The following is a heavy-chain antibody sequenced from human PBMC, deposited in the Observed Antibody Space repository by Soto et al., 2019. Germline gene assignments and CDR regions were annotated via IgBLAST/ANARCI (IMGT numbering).Heavy chain of an antibody. CDR2: IYHGGST. J-gene: IGHJ5*02. CDR1: GGSISSGGYS. D-gene: IGHD6-13*01. Sequence: SETLSLTCAVSGGSISSGGYSWSWIRQPPGKGLEWIGYIYHGGSTYYNPSLKSRVTISVDTSKNQFSLKLSSVTAADTAVYYCARHRGSYSSSWRDWFDPWGQGTLVTVSS. V-gene: IGHV4-30-2*01. CDR3: ARHRGSYSSSWRDWFDP.